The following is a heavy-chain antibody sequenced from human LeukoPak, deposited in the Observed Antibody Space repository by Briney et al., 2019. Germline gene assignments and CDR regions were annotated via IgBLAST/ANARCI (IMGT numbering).Heavy chain of an antibody. Sequence: SETLSLTCTVSGGSISSYYWSWIRQPPGKGLEWIGYIYYSGSTNYNPSLKSRVTISVDTSKNQFSLKLSSVTAADTAVYYCAGESVYYYDSSGYYYWGQGTLVTVSS. CDR1: GGSISSYY. V-gene: IGHV4-59*01. J-gene: IGHJ4*02. CDR3: AGESVYYYDSSGYYY. D-gene: IGHD3-22*01. CDR2: IYYSGST.